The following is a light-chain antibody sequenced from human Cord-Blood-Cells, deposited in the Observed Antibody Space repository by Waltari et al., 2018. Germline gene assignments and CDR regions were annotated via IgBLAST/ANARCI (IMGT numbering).Light chain of an antibody. CDR3: MQCIRLPYT. J-gene: IGKJ2*01. Sequence: DHVMNQTPLSLSVTPGQPAYISCKYSQSLLHSYGQNYLKWYQQKPGQSPQLLIYEVSSWLTGVPYRFSGSGSGTDFTLTISRVESEDFVIYYCMQCIRLPYTFGQGTKLEIK. CDR1: QSLLHSYGQNY. V-gene: IGKV2-29*03. CDR2: EVS.